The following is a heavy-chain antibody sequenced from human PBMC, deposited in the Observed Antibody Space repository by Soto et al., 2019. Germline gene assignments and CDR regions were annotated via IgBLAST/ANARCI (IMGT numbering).Heavy chain of an antibody. CDR3: AKSHTTSGWYVTTDY. Sequence: GGSLRLSCAASGFTFGYYAMQWVRQAPGKGLEWVSAISWNSGSIDYADSVKGRFTISRDNAKNSLYLQMNSLRAEDTALYYCAKSHTTSGWYVTTDYWGQGTRVTVSS. V-gene: IGHV3-9*01. D-gene: IGHD6-19*01. CDR2: ISWNSGSI. CDR1: GFTFGYYA. J-gene: IGHJ4*02.